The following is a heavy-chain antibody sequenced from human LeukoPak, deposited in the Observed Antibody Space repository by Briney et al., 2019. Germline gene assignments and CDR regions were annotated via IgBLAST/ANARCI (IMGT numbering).Heavy chain of an antibody. CDR2: IYHSGRT. CDR3: ARLPQQLDAFDI. D-gene: IGHD6-13*01. Sequence: PSETLSLTCAVSGYSISSDYYWGWIRQPPGKGLEWIGSIYHSGRTYYNPSLKSRVTISVDTSKNQFSLKLSSVTAADTAVYYCARLPQQLDAFDIWGQGTMVTVSS. J-gene: IGHJ3*02. CDR1: GYSISSDYY. V-gene: IGHV4-38-2*01.